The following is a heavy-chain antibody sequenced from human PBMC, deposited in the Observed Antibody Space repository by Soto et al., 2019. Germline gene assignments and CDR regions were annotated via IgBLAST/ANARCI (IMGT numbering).Heavy chain of an antibody. CDR3: AREKAEYSSSSAPLDY. D-gene: IGHD6-6*01. V-gene: IGHV1-46*03. CDR2: INPSGGST. CDR1: GYTFTSYY. J-gene: IGHJ4*02. Sequence: QVQLVQAGAEVKKPGASVKVSCKASGYTFTSYYMHWVRQAPGQGLEWMGIINPSGGSTSYAQKFQGRVTMTRDTSTSTVYMGLSSLRSEDTAVYYCAREKAEYSSSSAPLDYWGQGTLVTVSS.